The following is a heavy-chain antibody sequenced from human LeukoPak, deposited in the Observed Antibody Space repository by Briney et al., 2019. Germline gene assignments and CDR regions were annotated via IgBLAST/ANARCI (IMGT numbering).Heavy chain of an antibody. Sequence: ASVKVSCKASGYTFTVNHVHWVRQAPGQGLEWMGWNDPNSGGTKYAQKFQDRVAMTSDTSISTAYMELSGPRSDDTAVYFCAREADIVSFDLWGRGTRVTVSS. CDR1: GYTFTVNH. J-gene: IGHJ2*01. V-gene: IGHV1-2*02. D-gene: IGHD3-16*02. CDR3: AREADIVSFDL. CDR2: NDPNSGGT.